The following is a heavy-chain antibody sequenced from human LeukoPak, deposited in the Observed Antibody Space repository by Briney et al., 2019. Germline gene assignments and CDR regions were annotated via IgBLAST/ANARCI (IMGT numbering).Heavy chain of an antibody. V-gene: IGHV4-30-2*01. CDR2: IYHSGTT. CDR1: GGSISSGGYS. Sequence: SETLSLTCAVSGGSISSGGYSWSWIRQPPGKGLEWIGYIYHSGTTYYNPSLKSRVTISVDRSKNQFSLKVSSVTASDTAVYYCARVDIVVVPAARRYYYYYGMDVWGQGTTVTVSS. J-gene: IGHJ6*02. CDR3: ARVDIVVVPAARRYYYYYGMDV. D-gene: IGHD2-2*01.